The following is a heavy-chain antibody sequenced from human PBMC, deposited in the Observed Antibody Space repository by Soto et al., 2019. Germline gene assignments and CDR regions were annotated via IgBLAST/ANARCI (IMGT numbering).Heavy chain of an antibody. CDR1: GFSLSYYY. D-gene: IGHD1-26*01. CDR3: VRDIARVGDTYYYDY. CDR2: ISSSSGDT. J-gene: IGHJ4*02. Sequence: QVQLVESGGGLVKPGGSLRLSCEASGFSLSYYYMSWIRQAPGQGLEWLSYISSSSGDTNYADSVRGRFTISRDNARNSLYLQMNGLRAEDTAVYYCVRDIARVGDTYYYDYWGRGTLVTVSS. V-gene: IGHV3-11*06.